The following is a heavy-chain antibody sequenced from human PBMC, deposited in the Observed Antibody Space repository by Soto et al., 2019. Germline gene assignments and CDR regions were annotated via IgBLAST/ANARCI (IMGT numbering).Heavy chain of an antibody. CDR2: ISSSGSTI. CDR3: ARDPRFCSSTSCPGFDY. V-gene: IGHV3-11*01. CDR1: GFTFCDYY. D-gene: IGHD2-2*01. Sequence: LRLSCAASGFTFCDYYMSWIRQAPGKGLEWVSYISSSGSTIYYADSVKRRFTISRDNAKKSLYLQMNSLRAEDTAVYYCARDPRFCSSTSCPGFDYWGQGTLVTVSS. J-gene: IGHJ4*02.